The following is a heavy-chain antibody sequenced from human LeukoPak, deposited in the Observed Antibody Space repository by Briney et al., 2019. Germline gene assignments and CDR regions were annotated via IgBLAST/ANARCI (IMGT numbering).Heavy chain of an antibody. CDR2: ISTSGIIT. D-gene: IGHD3-10*01. V-gene: IGHV3-23*01. Sequence: GGSLSLSCAASGFTFSNYAMSWVRQVPGKGLEWVSAISTSGIITNCADSVKGRFTISRDNSKNTLYLQMNSLRAEDTAVYYCAGSYYNVFDYWGQGTLVTVSS. J-gene: IGHJ4*02. CDR3: AGSYYNVFDY. CDR1: GFTFSNYA.